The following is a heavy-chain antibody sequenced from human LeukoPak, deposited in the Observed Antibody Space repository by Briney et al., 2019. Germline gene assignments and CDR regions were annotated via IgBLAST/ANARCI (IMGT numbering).Heavy chain of an antibody. J-gene: IGHJ4*02. CDR1: GFTFSIYA. Sequence: GSLRLSCAASGFTFSIYAMSWVRQAPGKGLEWVSVIYSGGSTYYADSVKGRFTISRDNSKNTLYLQMNSLRAEDTAVYYCARTAAYYYGSGNWGQGTLVTVSS. CDR3: ARTAAYYYGSGN. V-gene: IGHV3-66*01. D-gene: IGHD3-10*01. CDR2: IYSGGST.